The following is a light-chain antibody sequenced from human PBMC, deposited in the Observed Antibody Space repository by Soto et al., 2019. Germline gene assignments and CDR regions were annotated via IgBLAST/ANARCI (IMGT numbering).Light chain of an antibody. CDR1: ALPKQY. CDR3: QSADSSGTYV. J-gene: IGLJ1*01. Sequence: SYELTQPPSVSVSPGQTARITCSGDALPKQYAYWYQQKPGQAPVLVIYKDSERPSGIPERFSGSSSGTTVTLTISGVQAEDVADYYCQSADSSGTYVFGTGTKVTVL. CDR2: KDS. V-gene: IGLV3-25*03.